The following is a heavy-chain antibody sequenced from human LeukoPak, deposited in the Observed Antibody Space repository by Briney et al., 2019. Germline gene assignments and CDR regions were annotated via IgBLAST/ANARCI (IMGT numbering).Heavy chain of an antibody. J-gene: IGHJ4*02. CDR3: ARLAAVRRHHIDY. D-gene: IGHD2-15*01. V-gene: IGHV1-18*04. CDR2: ISAYNGNT. CDR1: GYTFTGYY. Sequence: ASVKVSCKASGYTFTGYYMHWVRQAPGQGLEWMGWISAYNGNTNYAQKLQGRVTMTTDTSTSTAYMELRSLRSDDTAVYYCARLAAVRRHHIDYWGQGTLVTVPS.